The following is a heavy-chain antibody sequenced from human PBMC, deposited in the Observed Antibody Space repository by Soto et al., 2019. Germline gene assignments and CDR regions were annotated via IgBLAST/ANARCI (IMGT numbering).Heavy chain of an antibody. D-gene: IGHD5-12*01. V-gene: IGHV1-69*13. Sequence: SVKVSCKASGGTFSSYAISWVRQAPGQGVEWMGGIIPIFGTANYAQKFQGRVTITADESTSTAYMELSSLRSEDTAVYYCASEIVEMATMGGSFDYWGQGTLVTVSS. J-gene: IGHJ4*02. CDR3: ASEIVEMATMGGSFDY. CDR2: IIPIFGTA. CDR1: GGTFSSYA.